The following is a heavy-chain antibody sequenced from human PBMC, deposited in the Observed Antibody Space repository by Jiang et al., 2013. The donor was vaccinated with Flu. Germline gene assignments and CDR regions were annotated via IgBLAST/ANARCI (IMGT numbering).Heavy chain of an antibody. CDR1: GGSISSGSYY. CDR3: AREIYDYGDQYYFDY. CDR2: IYTSGST. V-gene: IGHV4-61*02. D-gene: IGHD4-17*01. J-gene: IGHJ4*02. Sequence: GPGLVKPSQTLSPTCTVSGGSISSGSYYWSWIRQPAGKGLEWIGRIYTSGSTNYNPSLKSRVTISVDTSKNQFSLKLSSVTAADTAVYYCAREIYDYGDQYYFDYWGQGTLVTVSS.